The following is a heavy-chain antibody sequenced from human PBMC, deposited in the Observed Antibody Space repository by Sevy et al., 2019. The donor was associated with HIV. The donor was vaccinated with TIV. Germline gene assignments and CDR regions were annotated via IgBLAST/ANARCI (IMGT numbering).Heavy chain of an antibody. V-gene: IGHV4-39*01. J-gene: IGHJ5*02. CDR3: ASLLWFGQLSPNYNWFDP. Sequence: SETLSLTCAVSGGSISSSSYYWGWIRQPPGKGLEWIGSIYYSGSTYYYPSLKSRVTISVDTSKNQFSLKLSSVTAADTAVYYCASLLWFGQLSPNYNWFDPWGQGTLVTVSS. CDR1: GGSISSSSYY. CDR2: IYYSGST. D-gene: IGHD3-10*01.